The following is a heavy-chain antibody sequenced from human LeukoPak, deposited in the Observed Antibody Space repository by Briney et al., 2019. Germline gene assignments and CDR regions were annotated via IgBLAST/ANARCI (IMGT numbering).Heavy chain of an antibody. CDR2: ISSSSSTK. J-gene: IGHJ3*02. CDR1: GFTFSSYE. Sequence: PGGSLRLSCAASGFTFSSYEMNWVRQAPGKGLEWVSYISSSSSTKLYTDSVKGRFTISRDNAKNSLYLQMNSLRAEDTAVYYCARDVGATFAFDIWGQGTMVTVSS. CDR3: ARDVGATFAFDI. V-gene: IGHV3-48*03. D-gene: IGHD1-26*01.